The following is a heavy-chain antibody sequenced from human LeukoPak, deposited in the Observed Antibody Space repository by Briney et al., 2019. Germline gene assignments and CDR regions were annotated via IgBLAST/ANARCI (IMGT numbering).Heavy chain of an antibody. D-gene: IGHD6-13*01. J-gene: IGHJ4*02. CDR3: ARGVYIAAAQYGF. CDR1: GGSISNYY. Sequence: NTSETLSLTCTVSGGSISNYYWSWIRQPPGKGLEWIGYIYNSGTTNYNPSLKSRVTISVDTSKNQFSLKLGSVTAADTAVYYCARGVYIAAAQYGFWGQGTLVTVSS. CDR2: IYNSGTT. V-gene: IGHV4-59*01.